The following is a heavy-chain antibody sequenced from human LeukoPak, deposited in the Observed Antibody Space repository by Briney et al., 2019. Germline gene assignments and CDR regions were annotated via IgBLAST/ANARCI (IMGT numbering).Heavy chain of an antibody. CDR3: ARDRRIVVVTAIRWFDP. Sequence: ASVKVSCKASGYTFTGYYMHWVRQAPGQGLEWMGWINPNSGGTNYAQKFQGRVTMTRDTSISTPYMELSRLRSDDTAVYYCARDRRIVVVTAIRWFDPWGQGTLVTVSS. V-gene: IGHV1-2*02. CDR2: INPNSGGT. D-gene: IGHD2-21*02. J-gene: IGHJ5*02. CDR1: GYTFTGYY.